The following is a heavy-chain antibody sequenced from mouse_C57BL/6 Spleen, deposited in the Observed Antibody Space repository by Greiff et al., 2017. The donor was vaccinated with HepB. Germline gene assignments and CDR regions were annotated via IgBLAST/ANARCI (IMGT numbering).Heavy chain of an antibody. Sequence: VQLQQSGAELVKAGASVKMSCKASGYTFTSYWMHWVKQRLGQGLEWFAETNPTNGRTYYKEKFKSKATLTVDKSSSTAYMLLSGPTFEDSAVYYCARIKKLVATYFDYWGQGTTLTVSS. J-gene: IGHJ2*01. D-gene: IGHD1-1*01. CDR1: GYTFTSYW. CDR3: ARIKKLVATYFDY. CDR2: TNPTNGRT. V-gene: IGHV1S81*02.